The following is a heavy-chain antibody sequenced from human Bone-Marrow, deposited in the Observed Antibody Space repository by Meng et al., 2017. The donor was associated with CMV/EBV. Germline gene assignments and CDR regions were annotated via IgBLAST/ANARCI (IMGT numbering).Heavy chain of an antibody. Sequence: FTFNTYAMTGVRQAPGKGLEWVAGVSGSGVRTSYADSVKGRFTISRDKSRNTVYLQMNSLRAADTAVYYCAKARVRGVVIIRGDFDYWGQGTLVTVSS. CDR3: AKARVRGVVIIRGDFDY. CDR2: VSGSGVRT. D-gene: IGHD3-3*01. CDR1: FTFNTYA. J-gene: IGHJ4*02. V-gene: IGHV3-23*01.